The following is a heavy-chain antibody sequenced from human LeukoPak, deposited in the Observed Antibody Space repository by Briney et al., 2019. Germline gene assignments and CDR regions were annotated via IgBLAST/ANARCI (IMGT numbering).Heavy chain of an antibody. Sequence: ASVKVSCKASGGTFSSYAISWVRQAPGQGLEWMGRIIPILGIANYAQKFQGRVTITADKSTSTAYMELSSLRSEDTAVYYCAREGRDGYNLIDDYWGQGTLVTVSS. CDR1: GGTFSSYA. CDR3: AREGRDGYNLIDDY. V-gene: IGHV1-69*04. D-gene: IGHD5-24*01. CDR2: IIPILGIA. J-gene: IGHJ4*02.